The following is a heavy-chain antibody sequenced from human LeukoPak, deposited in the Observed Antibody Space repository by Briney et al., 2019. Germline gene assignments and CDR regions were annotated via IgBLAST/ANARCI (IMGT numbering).Heavy chain of an antibody. CDR2: ISYDGNNK. CDR1: GFTFSSHG. D-gene: IGHD1-1*01. Sequence: GGSLRLSCVASGFTFSSHGMHWVRQAPGKGLEWVAVISYDGNNKYYGDSAKGRFTISRDNSKNTLYLQMESLRVEDAAVYYCAKDRFATTGTFFDNWGQGTQVTVSS. J-gene: IGHJ4*02. CDR3: AKDRFATTGTFFDN. V-gene: IGHV3-30*18.